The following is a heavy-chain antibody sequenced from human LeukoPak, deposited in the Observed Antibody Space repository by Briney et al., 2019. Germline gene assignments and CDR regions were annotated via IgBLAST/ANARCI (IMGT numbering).Heavy chain of an antibody. D-gene: IGHD1-14*01. CDR3: ARSPRGGTKTYFDY. CDR1: GGPISNYY. J-gene: IGHJ4*02. Sequence: PSETLSLTCTVSGGPISNYYWSWIRQPPGKGLEWIGYIYYSGSTNYNPSLKSRVTMSVDTSKNQFSLRLSSVTAADTAVYYCARSPRGGTKTYFDYWGQGTLVTVSP. CDR2: IYYSGST. V-gene: IGHV4-59*01.